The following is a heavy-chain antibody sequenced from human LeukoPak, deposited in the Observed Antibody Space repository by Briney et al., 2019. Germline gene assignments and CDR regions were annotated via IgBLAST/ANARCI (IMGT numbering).Heavy chain of an antibody. CDR1: GGTFSSYA. CDR2: IIPIFGTA. V-gene: IGHV1-69*13. CDR3: ARGQTAPGHYFDY. Sequence: SVNVSCKASGGTFSSYAISWVRQAPGQGLEWMGGIIPIFGTANYAQKFQGRVTITADESTSTAYMELSSLRSEDTAVYYCARGQTAPGHYFDYWGQGTLVTVSS. J-gene: IGHJ4*02. D-gene: IGHD5-18*01.